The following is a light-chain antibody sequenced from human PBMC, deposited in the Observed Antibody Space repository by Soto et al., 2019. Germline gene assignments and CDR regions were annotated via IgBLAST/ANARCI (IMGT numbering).Light chain of an antibody. CDR1: QSISGW. V-gene: IGKV1-5*01. CDR2: DAS. Sequence: DIQMTQSPSTLSASVGDRVIITCRASQSISGWLAWYQQKPGKAPKLLIYDASSLESGVPSRFSGSGSGTEFPLAISNLQPDDFATYYCQQYNSYSTFGPGTKVDVK. CDR3: QQYNSYST. J-gene: IGKJ3*01.